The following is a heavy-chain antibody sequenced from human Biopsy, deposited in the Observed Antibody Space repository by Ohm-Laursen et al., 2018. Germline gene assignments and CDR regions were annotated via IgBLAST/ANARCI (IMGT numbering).Heavy chain of an antibody. D-gene: IGHD1-26*01. V-gene: IGHV4-59*01. J-gene: IGHJ4*02. CDR1: GDSISGYY. CDR2: ILSTGGT. CDR3: ARVVGAATGFDS. Sequence: SETLSLTCVVPGDSISGYYWNWIRQPPGKRLEWLGYILSTGGTDYNPSLQSRVSISLDLSTDQFSLKVDSVTAADTAVYYCARVVGAATGFDSWGRGTPVIVSS.